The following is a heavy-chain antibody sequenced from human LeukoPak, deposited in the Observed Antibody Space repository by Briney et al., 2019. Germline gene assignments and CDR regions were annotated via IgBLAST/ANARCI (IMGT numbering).Heavy chain of an antibody. CDR3: ARDLSWGSGWYLGWFDP. V-gene: IGHV4-38-2*02. J-gene: IGHJ5*02. Sequence: SETLSLTCSVSDSAISSSYYWGWIRQPPGKGLEWIGSIYYSGSTYYNPSLKSRVTISVDRSKNQFSLKLSSVTAADTAVYYCARDLSWGSGWYLGWFDPWGQGTLVTVSS. D-gene: IGHD6-19*01. CDR2: IYYSGST. CDR1: DSAISSSYY.